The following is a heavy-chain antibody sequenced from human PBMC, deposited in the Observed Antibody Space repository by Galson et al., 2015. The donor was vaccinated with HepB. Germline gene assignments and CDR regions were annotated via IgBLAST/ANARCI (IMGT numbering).Heavy chain of an antibody. V-gene: IGHV3-30*18. J-gene: IGHJ6*02. CDR2: ISYDGNTK. Sequence: SLRLSCAASGFIFSDYGMHWVRQAPGKGLEWVAVISYDGNTKFYADSVKGRFTISRDNSKSTLYLQMDSLRAEDTAVYYCAKDLALTASYYYLGMDVWGQGTTVTVSS. CDR3: AKDLALTASYYYLGMDV. D-gene: IGHD2-21*02. CDR1: GFIFSDYG.